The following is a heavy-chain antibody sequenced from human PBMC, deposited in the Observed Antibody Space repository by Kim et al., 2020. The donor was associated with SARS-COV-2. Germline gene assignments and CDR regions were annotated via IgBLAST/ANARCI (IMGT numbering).Heavy chain of an antibody. D-gene: IGHD3-22*01. CDR1: GFTVSNNF. CDR3: ARGLSSGYPFDI. Sequence: GGSPRLSCAASGFTVSNNFMTWVRQAPGKGLEWVSVVYSGGGTYYADSVKDRFTISRDNSKNTLCLQMNSLRAEDTAVYYCARGLSSGYPFDIWGQGTMVTVSS. V-gene: IGHV3-53*01. CDR2: VYSGGGT. J-gene: IGHJ3*02.